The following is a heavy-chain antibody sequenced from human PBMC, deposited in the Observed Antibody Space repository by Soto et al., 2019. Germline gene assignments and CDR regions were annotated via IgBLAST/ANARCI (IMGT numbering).Heavy chain of an antibody. CDR1: GYTFTSYG. D-gene: IGHD3-22*01. CDR3: ASVRVRPVVTQLYFDY. V-gene: IGHV1-18*01. Sequence: QVQLVQSGAEVKKPGASVKVSCKASGYTFTSYGISWVRQAPGQGLEWMGWISAYNGNTNYAQKLQGRVTMTTDTSTSTAYMELRSLRSDDTSVYCCASVRVRPVVTQLYFDYWGQGTLVPGSS. CDR2: ISAYNGNT. J-gene: IGHJ4*02.